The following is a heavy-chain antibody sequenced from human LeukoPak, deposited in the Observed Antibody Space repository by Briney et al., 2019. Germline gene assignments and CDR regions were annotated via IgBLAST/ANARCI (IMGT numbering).Heavy chain of an antibody. D-gene: IGHD1-26*01. CDR1: GYSFTYYY. CDR2: INPSGGST. CDR3: ATADGGSYLFDY. Sequence: ASVKVSCKASGYSFTYYYIHWVRQAPGQGLEWMGIINPSGGSTSYAQKFQGRVIMTRDTSTSTVYMDLSSLRSDDTAVYYCATADGGSYLFDYWGQGTLVTVSS. V-gene: IGHV1-46*01. J-gene: IGHJ4*02.